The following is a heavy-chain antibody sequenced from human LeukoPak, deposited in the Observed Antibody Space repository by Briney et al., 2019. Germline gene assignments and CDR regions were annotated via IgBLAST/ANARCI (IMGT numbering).Heavy chain of an antibody. D-gene: IGHD3-10*01. CDR3: AKDLGTMVRGVTLDY. Sequence: PGRSLRLSCAASGFTFSSYGMHWVRQAPGKGLEWVAVISYDGSNKYYADSVKGRFTISRDNSKNTLYLQMNSLRAEDTAVYYCAKDLGTMVRGVTLDYWGQGTLVTVSS. J-gene: IGHJ4*02. CDR2: ISYDGSNK. V-gene: IGHV3-30*18. CDR1: GFTFSSYG.